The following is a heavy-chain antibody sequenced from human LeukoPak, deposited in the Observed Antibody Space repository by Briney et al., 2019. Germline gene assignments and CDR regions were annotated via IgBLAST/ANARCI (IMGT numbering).Heavy chain of an antibody. D-gene: IGHD2-15*01. CDR3: ARGRYCSADICSGGDAFDI. CDR2: IYTRGST. CDR1: GGSINNYD. Sequence: SETLSLTCTVSGGSINNYDWSWIWHPARKGLEWVGRIYTRGSTNYNPTLKSRVIMSVDTSKIQFSLKLSSVTAADTAVYYCARGRYCSADICSGGDAFDIWGQGTMVSVSS. J-gene: IGHJ3*02. V-gene: IGHV4-4*07.